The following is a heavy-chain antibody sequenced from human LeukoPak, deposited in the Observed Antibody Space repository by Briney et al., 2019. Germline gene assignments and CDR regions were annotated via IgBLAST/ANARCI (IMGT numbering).Heavy chain of an antibody. J-gene: IGHJ4*02. D-gene: IGHD6-19*01. CDR3: SQDVRYASGWNVRAFDH. Sequence: GGSLRLSCVASGFTFDFYAMNWVRQAPGKGLEWVSTFGGSGGTTYYADSVKGRFTITRDDSKNTVYLQMNSLRAEDTAIYYCSQDVRYASGWNVRAFDHWGQGTLVTVSS. V-gene: IGHV3-23*01. CDR2: FGGSGGTT. CDR1: GFTFDFYA.